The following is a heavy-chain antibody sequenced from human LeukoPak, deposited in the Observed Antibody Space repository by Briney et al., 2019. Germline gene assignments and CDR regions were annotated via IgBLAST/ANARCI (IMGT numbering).Heavy chain of an antibody. CDR3: ARGSYSSSWFPRTMDSSGYYPFDY. CDR1: GYTFTGYY. Sequence: ASVKVSCTASGYTFTGYYIHWVRQAPGQGLEWMGWINPNSGGTNYAQKFQGRVTMTRDTSISTAYTELSRLRSDDTAVYYCARGSYSSSWFPRTMDSSGYYPFDYWGQGTLVTVSS. D-gene: IGHD6-13*01. CDR2: INPNSGGT. J-gene: IGHJ4*02. V-gene: IGHV1-2*02.